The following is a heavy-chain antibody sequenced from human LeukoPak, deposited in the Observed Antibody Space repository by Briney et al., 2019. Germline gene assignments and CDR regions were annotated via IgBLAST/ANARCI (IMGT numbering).Heavy chain of an antibody. CDR1: GFTFSAYS. D-gene: IGHD2-21*01. CDR2: SSTTGNTI. J-gene: IGHJ3*01. V-gene: IGHV3-48*02. CDR3: ARRGGGGRSDALDV. Sequence: GGSLRLSCAASGFTFSAYSMIWVRQAPGKGLEWVSYSSTTGNTIHYTDSVKGRFTVSRDNAKNSLFLQMNSLRDEDTAVYYCARRGGGGRSDALDVWGQGTMVTVSS.